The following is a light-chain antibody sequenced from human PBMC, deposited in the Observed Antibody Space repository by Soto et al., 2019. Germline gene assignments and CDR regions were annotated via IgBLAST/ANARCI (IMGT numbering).Light chain of an antibody. J-gene: IGKJ4*01. CDR2: KAS. V-gene: IGKV1-5*03. CDR1: QSISYW. Sequence: EIQMTQSTSNVSSTVGDRVTITCRASQSISYWLAWYQQRPGKAPRLLIYKASSLQSGVPSRFSGSGSGTEFTLTISSLQPDDFATYYCLQYNYYPLTFGGGTKVDIK. CDR3: LQYNYYPLT.